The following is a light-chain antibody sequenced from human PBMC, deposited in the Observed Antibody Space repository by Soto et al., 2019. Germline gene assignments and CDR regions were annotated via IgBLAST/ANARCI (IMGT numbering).Light chain of an antibody. Sequence: EVVMTQSPATLSVSPXXXXXXSFRASESVSRNLAWYQQKPGQAPRLLIYDASTRATGIPDRFSGGGSGTEFTLTISSLQSEDFATYYCQQYNTYSTFGQGTRLEIK. CDR3: QQYNTYST. J-gene: IGKJ5*01. CDR1: ESVSRN. V-gene: IGKV3-15*01. CDR2: DAS.